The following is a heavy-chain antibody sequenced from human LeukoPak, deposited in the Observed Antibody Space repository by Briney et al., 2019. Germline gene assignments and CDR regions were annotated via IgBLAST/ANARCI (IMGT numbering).Heavy chain of an antibody. Sequence: GGSLRLSCAASGFTVSSNYMSWVRQAPGKGLEWVSVIYSGGSTYYADSVRGRFTISRDNSKNTLYLQMNSLRAEDTAVYYCARVNYHDSSGYYTGGSYYFDHWGQGTLVTVSS. CDR2: IYSGGST. D-gene: IGHD3-22*01. J-gene: IGHJ4*02. CDR1: GFTVSSNY. CDR3: ARVNYHDSSGYYTGGSYYFDH. V-gene: IGHV3-66*01.